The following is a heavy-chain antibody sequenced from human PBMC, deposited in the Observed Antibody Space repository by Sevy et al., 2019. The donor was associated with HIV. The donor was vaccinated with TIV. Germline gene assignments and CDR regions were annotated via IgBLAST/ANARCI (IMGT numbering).Heavy chain of an antibody. CDR3: ARRYGSESKGDYFDY. Sequence: GGSLRLSCAASEFTFSSYGMHWVRQAPGKGLEWVAVIWYDGSNKYYADSVKGRFTISRDNSKNTLYLQMNSLRAEDTAVYYCARRYGSESKGDYFDYWGQGALVTVSS. D-gene: IGHD3-10*01. J-gene: IGHJ4*02. CDR2: IWYDGSNK. CDR1: EFTFSSYG. V-gene: IGHV3-33*01.